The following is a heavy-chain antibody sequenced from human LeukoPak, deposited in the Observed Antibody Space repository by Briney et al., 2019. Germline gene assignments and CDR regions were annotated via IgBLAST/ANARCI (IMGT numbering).Heavy chain of an antibody. D-gene: IGHD3-3*01. CDR2: INDDTP. CDR3: AKEHDLWHGEGNWFDT. J-gene: IGHJ5*02. CDR1: GFTFNTYS. V-gene: IGHV3-23*01. Sequence: GGSLRLSCTTSGFTFNTYSMSWVRQSPGKGLEWVSAINDDTPYYADSVKGRFTVSRDNSKDTLYLQLNSLRAEDTAIYYCAKEHDLWHGEGNWFDTWGQGVLVTVSS.